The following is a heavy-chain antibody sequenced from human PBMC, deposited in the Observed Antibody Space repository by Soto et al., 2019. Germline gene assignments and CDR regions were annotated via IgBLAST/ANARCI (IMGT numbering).Heavy chain of an antibody. CDR1: GDSISTVDYF. V-gene: IGHV4-30-4*01. CDR2: IYKSTTT. D-gene: IGHD2-15*01. J-gene: IGHJ5*01. CDR3: ARGRYCIHGRCFPNRFDS. Sequence: SETLSLTCSVSGDSISTVDYFWAWIRQPPGQALEYIGYIYKSTTTYYNPSFESRVAISLDTSKSQFSLNVTSVTAADTAVYFCARGRYCIHGRCFPNRFDSWGQGTLVTVSS.